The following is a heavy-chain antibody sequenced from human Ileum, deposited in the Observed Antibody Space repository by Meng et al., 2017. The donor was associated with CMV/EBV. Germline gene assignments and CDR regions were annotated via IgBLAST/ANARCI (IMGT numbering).Heavy chain of an antibody. Sequence: GESLKISCAASGFTFSSYSMNWVRQAPGKGLEWVSSISSSSSYIYYADSVKGRFTISRDNAKNSLYLQMNSLRAEDTAVYYCAREAGAAAGSPYYGMDVWGQGTTVTVSS. CDR3: AREAGAAAGSPYYGMDV. CDR1: GFTFSSYS. V-gene: IGHV3-21*01. J-gene: IGHJ6*02. D-gene: IGHD6-13*01. CDR2: ISSSSSYI.